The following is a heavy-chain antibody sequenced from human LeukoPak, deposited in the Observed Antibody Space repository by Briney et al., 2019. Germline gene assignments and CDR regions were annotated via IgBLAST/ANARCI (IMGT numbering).Heavy chain of an antibody. V-gene: IGHV3-21*01. CDR1: GFTFSSYS. CDR3: ARDSYCSGTSCYAGYYGMDV. J-gene: IGHJ6*02. CDR2: ISSSSSYV. D-gene: IGHD2-2*01. Sequence: GGSLTLSCAASGFTFSSYSMNWVRQAPGKGLEWVSSISSSSSYVYYADSVKGRFTISRDNAKNSLYLQMNSLRVEDTAVYYCARDSYCSGTSCYAGYYGMDVWGQGTTVTVSS.